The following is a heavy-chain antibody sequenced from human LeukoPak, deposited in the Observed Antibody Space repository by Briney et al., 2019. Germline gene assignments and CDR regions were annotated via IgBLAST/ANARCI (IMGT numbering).Heavy chain of an antibody. CDR2: IYYSGST. D-gene: IGHD3-9*01. V-gene: IGHV4-39*07. Sequence: SETLSLTCTVSGGSISSSSYYWGWIRQPPGKGLEWIGSIYYSGSTNHNPSLKSRVTISIDTSKSQFSLKLSSVTAADTAVYYCARLRYFDWLLWDWGQGTLVTVSS. CDR1: GGSISSSSYY. CDR3: ARLRYFDWLLWD. J-gene: IGHJ4*02.